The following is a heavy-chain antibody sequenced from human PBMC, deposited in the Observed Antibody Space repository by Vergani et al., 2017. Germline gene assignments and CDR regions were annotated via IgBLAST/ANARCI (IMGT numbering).Heavy chain of an antibody. Sequence: QVQLQESGPGLMKPSQTLSLTCTVSGDSIFSGNYYWSWIRQPAENELEWIGRIYTTGSTNYNPSLKSRVTISVDTSKNQFSLKLSSVTAADTAVYYCARYTMVFDYWGQGTLVTVSS. CDR1: GDSIFSGNYY. V-gene: IGHV4-61*02. CDR3: ARYTMVFDY. J-gene: IGHJ4*02. D-gene: IGHD3-10*01. CDR2: IYTTGST.